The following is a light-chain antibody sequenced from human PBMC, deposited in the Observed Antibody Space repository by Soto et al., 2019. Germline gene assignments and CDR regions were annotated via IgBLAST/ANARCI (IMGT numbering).Light chain of an antibody. V-gene: IGLV2-11*01. CDR1: SSDADDYRY. CDR3: CSYVTTPEI. CDR2: DGT. J-gene: IGLJ1*01. Sequence: QSVLAQPRSVSGSPGQLLTISCTGTSSDADDYRYVSWYQQYPGKAPKLVIYDGTKRPSGVPDRFSGSNSGNTASLTISGLQAEDEADYYCCSYVTTPEIFGTGTKV.